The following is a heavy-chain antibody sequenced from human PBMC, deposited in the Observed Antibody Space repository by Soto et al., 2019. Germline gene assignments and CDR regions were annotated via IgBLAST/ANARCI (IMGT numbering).Heavy chain of an antibody. CDR2: INSDGSST. D-gene: IGHD2-15*01. CDR1: GFTFSSYW. V-gene: IGHV3-74*01. CDR3: ATGPCSGGSCYGYY. J-gene: IGHJ4*02. Sequence: EVQLVESGGGLVQPGGSLRLSCAASGFTFSSYWMQWVRQAPGKGLVWVSRINSDGSSTSYADSVKGRFTSARDNAKNTLYLHMNSLRAEDTAVYYCATGPCSGGSCYGYYWGQGTLVTVSS.